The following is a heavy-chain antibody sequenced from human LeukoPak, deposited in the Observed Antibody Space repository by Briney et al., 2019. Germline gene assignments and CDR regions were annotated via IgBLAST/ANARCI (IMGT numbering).Heavy chain of an antibody. Sequence: PGGSLRLSCAASGFTFSSYWMHWVRQAPGKGLVWVSRINSDGSSTSYADSVKGRFTISRDNAKNSLYLQMNSLRAEDTAVYYCAREERRVAGNWFDPWGQGILVTVSS. CDR2: INSDGSST. J-gene: IGHJ5*02. V-gene: IGHV3-74*01. CDR1: GFTFSSYW. CDR3: AREERRVAGNWFDP.